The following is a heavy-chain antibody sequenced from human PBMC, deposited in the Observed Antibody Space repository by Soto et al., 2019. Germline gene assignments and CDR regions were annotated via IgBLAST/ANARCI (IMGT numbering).Heavy chain of an antibody. Sequence: ASVKVSCKTYGYTFDRHGVSWVRQAPGQGLEWMGWISATNGNTDSAQKLQGRVTMTTDTSTSTAYMELRSLRSDDTAVYYCARDAQIGRGYSVYDTYWGQGTLVTVSS. CDR1: GYTFDRHG. V-gene: IGHV1-18*01. D-gene: IGHD5-12*01. CDR3: ARDAQIGRGYSVYDTY. J-gene: IGHJ4*01. CDR2: ISATNGNT.